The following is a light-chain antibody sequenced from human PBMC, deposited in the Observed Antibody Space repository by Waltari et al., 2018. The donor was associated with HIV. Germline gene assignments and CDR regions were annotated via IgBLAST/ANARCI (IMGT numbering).Light chain of an antibody. J-gene: IGLJ2*01. Sequence: SALTQPASVSGSPGQSVTISCTGTSYEFDLHNFLSWYQQHPGKAPQLIIFGVNSRPSGISSRFSASKSGDTASLTISGLQSGDEADYYCTTYTAEDSLLIGSGTKLTVL. V-gene: IGLV2-14*01. CDR1: SYEFDLHNF. CDR3: TTYTAEDSLL. CDR2: GVN.